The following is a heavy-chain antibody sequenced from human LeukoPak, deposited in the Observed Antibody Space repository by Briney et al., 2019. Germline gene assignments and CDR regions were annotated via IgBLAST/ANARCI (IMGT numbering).Heavy chain of an antibody. CDR3: ATHIVVVPAASALGWFDP. J-gene: IGHJ5*02. CDR1: GGSISSGTYY. D-gene: IGHD2-2*01. CDR2: ISSSGST. Sequence: SQTLSLTCTVSGGSISSGTYYWTWIRQPAGKGLEWIGRISSSGSTNYNPSLKSRVTISVDTSKNQFSLKVSSVTAADTAVYYCATHIVVVPAASALGWFDPWGQGTLVTVSS. V-gene: IGHV4-61*02.